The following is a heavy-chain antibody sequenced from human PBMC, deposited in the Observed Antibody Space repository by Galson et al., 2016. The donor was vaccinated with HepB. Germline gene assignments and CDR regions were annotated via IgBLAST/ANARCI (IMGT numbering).Heavy chain of an antibody. Sequence: SETLSLTCAVYGDSFNNYSWNWIRQPPGKGLEWIGEINHNGSTNYNPSLKSRVTMSVDTSKNQFSLKLSSVTAADTAVYFCARERYSYDYYYYYGMDVWGQGTTVIVSS. CDR2: INHNGST. J-gene: IGHJ6*02. V-gene: IGHV4-34*01. CDR3: ARERYSYDYYYYYGMDV. D-gene: IGHD5-18*01. CDR1: GDSFNNYS.